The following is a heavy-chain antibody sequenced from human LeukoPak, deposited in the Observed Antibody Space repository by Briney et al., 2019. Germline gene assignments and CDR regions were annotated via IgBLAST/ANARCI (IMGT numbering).Heavy chain of an antibody. Sequence: PSETLSFTCTVSDGSITNYDWSWVRQPPGKGLEFIGHVHYSGTANYNPSLRSRVTISIDTSKKHFFLKLKSVTAADTAVYFCARGYGDFRVEGRYSHSWGQGTLVTVSS. CDR1: DGSITNYD. J-gene: IGHJ4*02. D-gene: IGHD4-17*01. CDR2: VHYSGTA. CDR3: ARGYGDFRVEGRYSHS. V-gene: IGHV4-59*01.